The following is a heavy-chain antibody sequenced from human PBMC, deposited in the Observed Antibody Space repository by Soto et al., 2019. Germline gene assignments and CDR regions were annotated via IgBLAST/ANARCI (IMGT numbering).Heavy chain of an antibody. V-gene: IGHV4-34*01. CDR1: GVSFSGYY. Sequence: SETLSLTCDVYGVSFSGYYWSWVRQAPGKGLEWIGEINHNGSPNYSPSLESRVTMSVDTSKNQFSLHLRSVTAADTAVYYCARGGWATRFDTWSQGTLVTVSS. J-gene: IGHJ4*02. CDR3: ARGGWATRFDT. CDR2: INHNGSP.